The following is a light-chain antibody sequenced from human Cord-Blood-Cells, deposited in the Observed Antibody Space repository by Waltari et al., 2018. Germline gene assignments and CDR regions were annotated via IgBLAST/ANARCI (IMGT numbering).Light chain of an antibody. J-gene: IGLJ3*02. CDR2: DFS. CDR3: SSYTSSSTLV. V-gene: IGLV2-14*03. CDR1: SCDVGGYTY. Sequence: QSALTQPASVYGSPGQSLTISCTGTSCDVGGYTYVLWYQQHPGKAPKLMLYDFSNRPSGVSNRFSGSKSGNTASLTISGLQAEDEADYYCSSYTSSSTLVFGGGTKLTVL.